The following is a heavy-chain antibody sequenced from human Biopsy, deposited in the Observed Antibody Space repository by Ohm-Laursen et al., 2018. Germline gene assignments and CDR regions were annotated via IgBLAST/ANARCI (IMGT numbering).Heavy chain of an antibody. J-gene: IGHJ4*02. CDR1: GISFSRSA. Sequence: SLRLSCTASGISFSRSAMNWVRQAPGKGLEWVSGITASGGTTYYADSVKGRFTVSRDNAKNRLYLQMNSLRAEDSALYYCARDLSGKDDYWGQGTLVTVSS. CDR2: ITASGGTT. V-gene: IGHV3-23*01. D-gene: IGHD1-20*01. CDR3: ARDLSGKDDY.